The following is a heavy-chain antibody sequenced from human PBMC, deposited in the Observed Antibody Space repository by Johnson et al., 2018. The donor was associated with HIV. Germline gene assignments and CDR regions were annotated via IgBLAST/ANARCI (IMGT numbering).Heavy chain of an antibody. V-gene: IGHV3-30*14. CDR2: ISYDGSNK. J-gene: IGHJ3*02. CDR1: GFTFSSYA. CDR3: EREWEAAFDS. Sequence: QVQLVESGGGVVQPGRSLRLSCAASGFTFSSYAMHWVRQAPGKGLEWVAVISYDGSNKYYADSVKGRFTISRDNSKNTLYLQMNSLRAEDTAVYYCEREWEAAFDSWGQGTMVTVSS. D-gene: IGHD1-26*01.